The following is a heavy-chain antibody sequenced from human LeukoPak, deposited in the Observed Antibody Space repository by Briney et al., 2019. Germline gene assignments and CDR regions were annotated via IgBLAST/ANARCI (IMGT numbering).Heavy chain of an antibody. Sequence: SETLSLTCTVSGGSISSSDYYWGWIRQPPGKGLEWIGSIYYTGSTYYNPSLKSRVTISVDTPENQFSLNLSSVTAADTATYYCTRGDGYNLLNYFYYMDVWGKGTTVSISS. CDR3: TRGDGYNLLNYFYYMDV. J-gene: IGHJ6*03. V-gene: IGHV4-39*01. CDR2: IYYTGST. CDR1: GGSISSSDYY. D-gene: IGHD5-24*01.